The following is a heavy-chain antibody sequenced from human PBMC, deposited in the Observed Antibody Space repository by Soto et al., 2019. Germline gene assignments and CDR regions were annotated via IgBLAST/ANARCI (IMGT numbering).Heavy chain of an antibody. CDR2: IYYSGST. V-gene: IGHV4-39*01. J-gene: IGHJ5*02. CDR3: ASMVRGVIITRNWFDP. Sequence: SETLSLTCTVSGGSISSSSYYWGWIRQPPGKGLEWIGSIYYSGSTYYNPSLKGLVTISVDTSKNQFSLKLSSVTAADTALYYCASMVRGVIITRNWFDPWGQGTLVTVSS. D-gene: IGHD3-10*01. CDR1: GGSISSSSYY.